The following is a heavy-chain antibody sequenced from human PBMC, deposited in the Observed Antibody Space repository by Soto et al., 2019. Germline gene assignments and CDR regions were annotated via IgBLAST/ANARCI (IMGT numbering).Heavy chain of an antibody. V-gene: IGHV3-21*01. CDR2: ISSGSSYI. CDR3: ARGAYCGGDCSLYYYYGMDV. Sequence: PGGSLRLSCAASGFTFSSYSMNWVRQAPGKGLEWVSSISSGSSYIYYADSVKGRFTISRDNAKNSLYLQMNSLRAEDTAVYYCARGAYCGGDCSLYYYYGMDVWGQGTTVTVS. J-gene: IGHJ6*02. CDR1: GFTFSSYS. D-gene: IGHD2-21*02.